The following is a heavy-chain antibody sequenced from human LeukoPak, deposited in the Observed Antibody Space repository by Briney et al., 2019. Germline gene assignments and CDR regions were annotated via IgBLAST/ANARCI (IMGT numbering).Heavy chain of an antibody. CDR1: GGSISSGGYY. D-gene: IGHD3-10*01. V-gene: IGHV4-61*08. CDR2: IYYSGST. Sequence: SETLSLTCTVSGGSISSGGYYWSWIRQHPGKGLELIGYIYYSGSTNYNPSLKSRVTISVDTSKNQFSLKLSSVTAADTAVYYCARVALGMVRGVDVWGQGTTVTVSS. CDR3: ARVALGMVRGVDV. J-gene: IGHJ6*02.